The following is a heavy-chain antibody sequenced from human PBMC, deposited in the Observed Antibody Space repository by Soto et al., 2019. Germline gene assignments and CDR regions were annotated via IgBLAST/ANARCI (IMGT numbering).Heavy chain of an antibody. D-gene: IGHD3-10*01. CDR2: INAGNGNT. J-gene: IGHJ4*02. CDR1: GYTFTSYA. CDR3: SRVDPGETSPFDH. Sequence: ASVKVSCKASGYTFTSYAMHWVRQAPGQRLEWMAWINAGNGNTKYSQKFQGRVTMTRDTSTSTVYMEVSSLRSEGTAVYYCSRVDPGETSPFDHWGQGTLVTVSS. V-gene: IGHV1-3*01.